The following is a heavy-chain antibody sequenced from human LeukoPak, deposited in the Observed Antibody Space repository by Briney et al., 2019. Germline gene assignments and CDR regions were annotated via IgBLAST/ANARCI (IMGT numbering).Heavy chain of an antibody. V-gene: IGHV4-34*01. J-gene: IGHJ4*02. CDR1: GGSFSGYY. Sequence: PSETLSLTCAVYGGSFSGYYWSWVRQPPGKGLEWIGEINHSGSTNYNPSLKSRVTISVDTSKNQFSLKLNSVTAADTAVYYCARIPAAMGAIDYWGQGTLVTVSS. CDR3: ARIPAAMGAIDY. D-gene: IGHD2-2*01. CDR2: INHSGST.